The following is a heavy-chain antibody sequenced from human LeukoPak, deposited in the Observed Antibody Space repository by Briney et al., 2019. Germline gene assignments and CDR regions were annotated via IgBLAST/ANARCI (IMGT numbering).Heavy chain of an antibody. J-gene: IGHJ4*02. D-gene: IGHD2-2*01. V-gene: IGHV4-31*03. CDR3: ARADIVVVPAAPYFLN. Sequence: SETLSLTCTDSGGSISSGGYYWSWIRQHPGKGLELIGYIYYSGSTYYNPSLKSRVTISVDTSKNQFSLKLSSVTAADTAVYYCARADIVVVPAAPYFLNWGQGTLVTVSS. CDR1: GGSISSGGYY. CDR2: IYYSGST.